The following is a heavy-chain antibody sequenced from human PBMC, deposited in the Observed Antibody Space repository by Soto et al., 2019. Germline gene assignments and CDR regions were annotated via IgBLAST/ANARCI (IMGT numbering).Heavy chain of an antibody. J-gene: IGHJ6*02. CDR2: ITWNGANT. D-gene: IGHD3-16*01. CDR3: ARETLSYGSALDV. Sequence: GSLRLSCAASGFRFDEYNIHWVRQAPGKGLEWVSLITWNGANTYYADSVKGRFTISRDGTTKSVSLQMTSLKREGTGLYYCARETLSYGSALDVWGQGTTVTVSS. CDR1: GFRFDEYN. V-gene: IGHV3-43*01.